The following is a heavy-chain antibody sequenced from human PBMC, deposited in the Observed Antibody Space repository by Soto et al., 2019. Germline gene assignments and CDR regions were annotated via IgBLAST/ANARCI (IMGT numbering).Heavy chain of an antibody. J-gene: IGHJ6*02. CDR2: IYPGGVNI. V-gene: IGHV1-46*01. D-gene: IGHD2-21*02. Sequence: GASVKVSCKAIGYSFTSHYMHWVRQAPGQGLEWMGTIYPGGVNIGYAQKFKGRVTMTKDTSTSTVYMELNSLTSEDTAVYYCAKDGPSVHIVVVTAGYGMDVWGQGTTVTVSS. CDR1: GYSFTSHY. CDR3: AKDGPSVHIVVVTAGYGMDV.